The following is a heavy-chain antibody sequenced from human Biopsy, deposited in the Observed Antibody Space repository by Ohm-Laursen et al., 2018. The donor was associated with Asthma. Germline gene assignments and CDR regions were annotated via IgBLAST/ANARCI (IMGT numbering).Heavy chain of an antibody. V-gene: IGHV3-33*06. Sequence: SLRLSCAASGFTFSSYGMHWVRQAPGKGLEWVAVIWYDGGNKYYADSVKGRFTISRDNSKNTLFLHMNSLRADDTAVYYCAKGMDTFDIWGQGTLVTVSS. D-gene: IGHD5-18*01. CDR1: GFTFSSYG. CDR3: AKGMDTFDI. CDR2: IWYDGGNK. J-gene: IGHJ3*02.